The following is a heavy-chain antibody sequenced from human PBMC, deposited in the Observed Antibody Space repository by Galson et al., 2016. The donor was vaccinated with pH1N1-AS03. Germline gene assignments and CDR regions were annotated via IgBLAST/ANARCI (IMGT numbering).Heavy chain of an antibody. J-gene: IGHJ5*02. V-gene: IGHV4/OR15-8*01. CDR3: ARSDGRGDNFGYMRWFDP. D-gene: IGHD5-12*01. CDR1: GGSITSSNW. Sequence: ETLSLTCDVSGGSITSSNWWNWVRQPPGQGLEWIGEVYRSGTTNYNSSLKSRVTMSVNKSKNQFSPKLNSVTAADTAVYYCARSDGRGDNFGYMRWFDPWGQGTLVTVSS. CDR2: VYRSGTT.